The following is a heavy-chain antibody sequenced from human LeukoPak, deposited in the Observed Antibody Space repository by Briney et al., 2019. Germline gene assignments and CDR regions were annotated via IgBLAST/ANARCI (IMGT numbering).Heavy chain of an antibody. CDR2: KNEDGRQR. D-gene: IGHD3-16*01. J-gene: IGHJ4*02. V-gene: IGHV3-7*01. Sequence: GGSLRLSCAASGFSLSNWMHWVRQAPGKGLEWVANKNEDGRQRFYVDSVKGRFTISRDNAKNSLYLQMNSLRADDTAVYYCTRGEDRTFPYWGQGTLVTVSS. CDR1: GFSLSNW. CDR3: TRGEDRTFPY.